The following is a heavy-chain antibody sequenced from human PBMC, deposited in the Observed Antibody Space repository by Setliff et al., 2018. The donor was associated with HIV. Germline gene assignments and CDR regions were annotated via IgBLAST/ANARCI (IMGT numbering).Heavy chain of an antibody. CDR3: ARGLRAYLGY. Sequence: ASVKVSCKASGYTFTNYDVNWLRQATGQGLEWMGWMTPSSGNTGSAQKFQGRVSMTRNISISTAYMELRSLTSEDTAVYFCARGLRAYLGYWGQGTLVTVSS. D-gene: IGHD1-26*01. V-gene: IGHV1-8*02. J-gene: IGHJ4*02. CDR1: GYTFTNYD. CDR2: MTPSSGNT.